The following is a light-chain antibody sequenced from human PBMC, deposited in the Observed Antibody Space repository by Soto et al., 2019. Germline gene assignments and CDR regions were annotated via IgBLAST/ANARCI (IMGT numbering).Light chain of an antibody. CDR3: SSYTTTSTVV. Sequence: QSALTQPASVSGSPGQSITISFTGTSSDVGAYGYVSWYQQHPGKAPKLKIYEVSYRPSGVSNRFSGSNSGNAASLTISGLQAEGEFDSYGSSYTTTSTVVVSGGTKLTV. CDR1: SSDVGAYGY. CDR2: EVS. V-gene: IGLV2-14*01. J-gene: IGLJ2*01.